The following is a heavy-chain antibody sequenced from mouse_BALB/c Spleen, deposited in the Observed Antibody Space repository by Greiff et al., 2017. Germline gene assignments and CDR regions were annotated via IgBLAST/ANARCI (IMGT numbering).Heavy chain of an antibody. V-gene: IGHV1-14*01. J-gene: IGHJ2*01. D-gene: IGHD1-1*01. CDR1: GYTFTSYV. CDR2: INPYNDGT. Sequence: EVKLMESGPELVKPGASVKMSCKASGYTFTSYVMHWVKQKPGQGLEWIGYINPYNDGTKYNEKFKGKATLTSDKSSSTAYMELSSLTSEDSAVYYCARRGYGSSYEDDYFDYWGQGTTLTVSS. CDR3: ARRGYGSSYEDDYFDY.